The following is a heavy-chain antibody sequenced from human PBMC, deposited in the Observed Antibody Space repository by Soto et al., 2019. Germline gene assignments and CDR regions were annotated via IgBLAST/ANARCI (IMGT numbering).Heavy chain of an antibody. CDR3: AKGGPFTGGFDP. CDR1: GLTLRSYA. J-gene: IGHJ5*02. CDR2: ISGRSAVP. D-gene: IGHD3-16*01. Sequence: EGQLLQSGGDLVLPGGSLRLSCAGSGLTLRSYAMTCIRQTPEKGLEWVSTISGRSAVPSYADSVNGRFAVSRDNSQNTVYLQMNSLRPDDTATYYCAKGGPFTGGFDPWCQGSLVTVSS. V-gene: IGHV3-23*01.